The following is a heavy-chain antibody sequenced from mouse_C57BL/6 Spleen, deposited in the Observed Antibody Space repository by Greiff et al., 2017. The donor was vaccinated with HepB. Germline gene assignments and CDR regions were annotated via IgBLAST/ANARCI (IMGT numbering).Heavy chain of an antibody. CDR2: IYPGDGDT. V-gene: IGHV1-80*01. D-gene: IGHD2-3*01. CDR3: ARHDCYAY. J-gene: IGHJ3*01. CDR1: GYAFSSYW. Sequence: VQLQQSGAELVKPGASVKISCKASGYAFSSYWMNWVKQRPGMGLEWIGQIYPGDGDTNYNGKFKGKGTLTADKSSSTADMQLSSLTSKGSAVYFCARHDCYAYWGQGTLVTVSA.